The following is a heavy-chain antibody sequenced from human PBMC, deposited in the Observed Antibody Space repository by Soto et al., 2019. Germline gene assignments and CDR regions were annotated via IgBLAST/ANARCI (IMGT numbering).Heavy chain of an antibody. CDR3: ARSGSYSWLPY. J-gene: IGHJ4*02. CDR2: ISGGAGST. CDR1: GFTFSSYA. Sequence: EVQLLESGGGLVQPGGSLRLSCAASGFTFSSYAVSWVRQAPGKGLEWVSSISGGAGSTYYADSVKGRFTISRDNSKNTMYLQMNSLRAKDTAVYYCARSGSYSWLPYWGQGTLVTVSS. D-gene: IGHD1-26*01. V-gene: IGHV3-23*01.